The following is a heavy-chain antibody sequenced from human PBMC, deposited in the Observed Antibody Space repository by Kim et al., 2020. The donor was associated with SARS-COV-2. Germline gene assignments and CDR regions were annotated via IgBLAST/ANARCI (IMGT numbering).Heavy chain of an antibody. D-gene: IGHD5-12*01. Sequence: GGSLRLSCAASGFTFSSYGMHWVRQAPGKGLEWVAVIWYDGSNKYYADSVKGRFTISRDNSKNTLYLQMNSLRAEDTAVYYCARERGEYSGYVFDYWGQGTLVTVSS. CDR2: IWYDGSNK. CDR1: GFTFSSYG. J-gene: IGHJ4*02. CDR3: ARERGEYSGYVFDY. V-gene: IGHV3-33*01.